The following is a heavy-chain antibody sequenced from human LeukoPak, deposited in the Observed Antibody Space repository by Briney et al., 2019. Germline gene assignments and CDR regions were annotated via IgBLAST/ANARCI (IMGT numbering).Heavy chain of an antibody. D-gene: IGHD3-9*01. CDR1: GGSISSGSYY. J-gene: IGHJ4*02. V-gene: IGHV4-61*02. CDR2: IYTSGST. Sequence: PSQTLSLTCTVSGGSISSGSYYWSWIRQPAGKGLEWIGRIYTSGSTNYNPSLKSRVTISVDTSKNQFSLKLSSVTAADTAVYYCASTMVRYFDWLLLFDYWGQGTLVTVSS. CDR3: ASTMVRYFDWLLLFDY.